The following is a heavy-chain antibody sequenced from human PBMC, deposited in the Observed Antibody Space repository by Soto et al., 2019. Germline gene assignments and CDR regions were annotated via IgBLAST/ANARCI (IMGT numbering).Heavy chain of an antibody. J-gene: IGHJ4*02. Sequence: QVQLQESGPGLVKPSQTLSLTCTVSGGSISSGGYYWSWIRQHPGKGLEWIGYIYYSGSTYYNPSRKSRVTISVDTSKNQFSLKLSSVTAADTAVYYCARDSSGSYPTFDYWGQGTLVTVSS. CDR3: ARDSSGSYPTFDY. CDR2: IYYSGST. D-gene: IGHD1-26*01. CDR1: GGSISSGGYY. V-gene: IGHV4-31*03.